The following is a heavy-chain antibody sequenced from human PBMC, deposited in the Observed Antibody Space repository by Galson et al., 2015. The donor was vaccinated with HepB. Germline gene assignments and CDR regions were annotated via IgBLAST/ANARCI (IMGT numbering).Heavy chain of an antibody. CDR2: ISGSGGST. J-gene: IGHJ4*02. CDR3: ENWGITMVRGGDY. V-gene: IGHV3-23*01. Sequence: SLRLSCAASGFTFSSYAMSWVRQAPGKGLEWVSAISGSGGSTYYADSVKGRFTISRDNSKNTLYLQMNSLRAEDTAVYYCENWGITMVRGGDYWGQGTLVTVSS. CDR1: GFTFSSYA. D-gene: IGHD3-10*01.